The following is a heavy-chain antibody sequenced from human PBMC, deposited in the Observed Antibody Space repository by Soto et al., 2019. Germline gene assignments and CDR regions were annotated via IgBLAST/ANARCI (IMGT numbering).Heavy chain of an antibody. D-gene: IGHD6-13*01. J-gene: IGHJ4*02. CDR1: GYTFTSYG. V-gene: IGHV1-18*01. Sequence: ASVKVSCKASGYTFTSYGISWVRQAPGQGLEWMGWISAYNGNTNYAQKLQGRVTMTTDTSTSTAYMELRSLRSDDTAVYYCASTTREYSSSWPSRGYWGQGTLVTVSS. CDR2: ISAYNGNT. CDR3: ASTTREYSSSWPSRGY.